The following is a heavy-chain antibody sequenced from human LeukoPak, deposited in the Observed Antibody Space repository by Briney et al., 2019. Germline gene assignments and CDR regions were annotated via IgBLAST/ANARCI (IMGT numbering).Heavy chain of an antibody. CDR1: GYTFTSYG. D-gene: IGHD6-13*01. CDR3: ARDRKGIAAAGTWFDP. J-gene: IGHJ5*02. Sequence: VASVKVSCKASGYTFTSYGISWVRRAPGQGLEWMGWISAYNGNTNYAQKLQGRVNMTTDTSTSTAYMELRSLRSDDTAVYYCARDRKGIAAAGTWFDPWGQGTLVTVSS. CDR2: ISAYNGNT. V-gene: IGHV1-18*01.